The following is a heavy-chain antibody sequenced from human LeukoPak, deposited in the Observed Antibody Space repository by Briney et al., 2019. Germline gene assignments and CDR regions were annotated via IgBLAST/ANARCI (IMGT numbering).Heavy chain of an antibody. D-gene: IGHD3-10*01. Sequence: GGSLRLSCAACGFTFRKYWMHWVRHALGKGVGRVSLINSGGNSKNFAASLKGRCSISCDNANNTLYLQMNNLRAEDTAVYYCSRDETSAHFFDYWGQGTLVTVSS. CDR3: SRDETSAHFFDY. CDR2: INSGGNSK. V-gene: IGHV3-74*01. J-gene: IGHJ4*02. CDR1: GFTFRKYW.